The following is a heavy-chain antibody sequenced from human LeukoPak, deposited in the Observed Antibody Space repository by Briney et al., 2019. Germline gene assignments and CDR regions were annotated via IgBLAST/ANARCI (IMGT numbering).Heavy chain of an antibody. V-gene: IGHV4-59*01. CDR1: GGSISSYQ. D-gene: IGHD4-23*01. Sequence: KPAETLSLTCTVSGGSISSYQWSWIRQPPGKGLEWIGNIYYSGSANYNPSLKSRVTISVGTSKNQFSLKLSPVTAADTAVYYCARVGVDYSGNIIKYFFDYWGQGTLVTVSS. J-gene: IGHJ4*02. CDR3: ARVGVDYSGNIIKYFFDY. CDR2: IYYSGSA.